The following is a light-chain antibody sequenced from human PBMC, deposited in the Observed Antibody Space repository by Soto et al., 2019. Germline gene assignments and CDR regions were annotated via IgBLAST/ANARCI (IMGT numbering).Light chain of an antibody. CDR1: QSINSRY. CDR2: DAS. CDR3: QQFGSSPGFT. V-gene: IGKV3-20*01. Sequence: EIVLTQSPGTLSLSPGERATLSCRASQSINSRYLAWYQQKPGQAPRLLIYDASSRATGVPDRFSGSGSGTEFTLTISRLAPEDFAVYYCQQFGSSPGFTFGPGTKVDIK. J-gene: IGKJ3*01.